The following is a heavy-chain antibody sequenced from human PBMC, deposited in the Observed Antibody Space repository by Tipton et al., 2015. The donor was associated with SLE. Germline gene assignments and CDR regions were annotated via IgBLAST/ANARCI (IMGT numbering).Heavy chain of an antibody. Sequence: TLSLTCTVSGGSISAYYWRGIRQPAGKGLEWIGRISSSGNTHYNPSLKSRVTLSVDTSMHQFSLKLFSVTAADTAVYYCARRRFQSASDSWGQGTVVSVSS. CDR3: ARRRFQSASDS. CDR2: ISSSGNT. V-gene: IGHV4-4*07. D-gene: IGHD2-21*01. J-gene: IGHJ4*02. CDR1: GGSISAYY.